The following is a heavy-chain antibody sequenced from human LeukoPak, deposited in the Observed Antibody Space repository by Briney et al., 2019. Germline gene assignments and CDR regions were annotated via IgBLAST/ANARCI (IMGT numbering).Heavy chain of an antibody. D-gene: IGHD2-15*01. V-gene: IGHV3-64*01. Sequence: GGSLRLSCAASGFTFSSYAMHWVRQAPGKGLEYVSAISSNGGSTYYANSVKGRFTISRDNSKNTLYLQMGSLRAEDMAVYYCASXSGGSCYXFXYWGQGTXVTVS. CDR2: ISSNGGST. J-gene: IGHJ4*02. CDR3: ASXSGGSCYXFXY. CDR1: GFTFSSYA.